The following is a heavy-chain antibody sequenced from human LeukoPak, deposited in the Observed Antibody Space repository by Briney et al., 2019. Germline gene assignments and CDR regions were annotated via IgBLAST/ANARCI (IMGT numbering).Heavy chain of an antibody. CDR1: GFTFSSYS. Sequence: PGGSLRLSCAASGFTFSSYSMNWVRQAPGKGLEWVSSISSSSSYIYYADSVKGRFTISSDNAKNSLYLQMNSLRAEDTAVYYCARDSAAYCGGDCYSYFDYWGQGTLVTVSS. CDR3: ARDSAAYCGGDCYSYFDY. J-gene: IGHJ4*02. V-gene: IGHV3-21*01. D-gene: IGHD2-21*02. CDR2: ISSSSSYI.